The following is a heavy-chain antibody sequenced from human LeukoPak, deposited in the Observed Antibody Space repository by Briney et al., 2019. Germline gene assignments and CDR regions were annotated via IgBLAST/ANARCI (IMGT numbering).Heavy chain of an antibody. Sequence: SETLSLTCAVYGGSFSGYYWSWIRQPPGKGLEWVGEINHSGSTNYNPSLKSRVTISVDTSKNQLSLKLSSVTAADSSVYYCARIFRGAYFDYWGQGTLVTVSS. D-gene: IGHD3-10*01. V-gene: IGHV4-34*01. CDR2: INHSGST. CDR3: ARIFRGAYFDY. J-gene: IGHJ4*02. CDR1: GGSFSGYY.